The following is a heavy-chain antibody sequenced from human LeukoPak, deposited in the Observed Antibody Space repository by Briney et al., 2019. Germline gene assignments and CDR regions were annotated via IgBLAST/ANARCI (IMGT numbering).Heavy chain of an antibody. CDR2: INLNSGGT. J-gene: IGHJ4*02. CDR1: GYTFTGYY. V-gene: IGHV1-2*06. CDR3: ASLPTYYYDSSDGDY. Sequence: ASVKVSCKASGYTFTGYYMHWVRQAPGQGLEWMGRINLNSGGTNYAQKFQGRVTMTRDTSISTAYMELSRLRSDDTAVYYCASLPTYYYDSSDGDYWGQGTLVTVSS. D-gene: IGHD3-22*01.